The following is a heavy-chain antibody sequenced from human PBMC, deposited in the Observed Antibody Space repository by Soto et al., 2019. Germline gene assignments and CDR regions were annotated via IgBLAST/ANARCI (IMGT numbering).Heavy chain of an antibody. CDR1: GGSISSYY. Sequence: PSETLSLTCTVSGGSISSYYWSWIRQPPGKGLEWIGYIYYSGSTNYNPSLKSRVTISVDTSKNQFSLKLSPVTAADTAVYYCARQDVYLSHNNWFDPWGQGTLVTVSS. CDR3: ARQDVYLSHNNWFDP. V-gene: IGHV4-59*01. J-gene: IGHJ5*02. CDR2: IYYSGST.